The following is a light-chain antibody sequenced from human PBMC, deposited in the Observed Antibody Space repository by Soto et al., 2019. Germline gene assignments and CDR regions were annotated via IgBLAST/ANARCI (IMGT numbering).Light chain of an antibody. CDR2: GNS. Sequence: QSALTQPPSVSGAPGQRVTVSCTGSSSNIGAGYDVHWYQQLPGTAPKLLIYGNSNRPSGVPDRFSGSKSGTSASLAITGLQAEDEADYYCQSYDSSLSGPVFVGGTKLTVL. V-gene: IGLV1-40*01. CDR1: SSNIGAGYD. J-gene: IGLJ2*01. CDR3: QSYDSSLSGPV.